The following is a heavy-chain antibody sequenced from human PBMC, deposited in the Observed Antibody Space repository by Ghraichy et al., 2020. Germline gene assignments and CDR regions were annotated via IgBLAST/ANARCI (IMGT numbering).Heavy chain of an antibody. Sequence: GGSLRLSCAASGFTFSNAWMSWVRQAPGKGLEWVGRIKSKTDGGTTDYAAPVKGRFTISRDDSKNTLYLQMNSLKTEDTAVYYCTTTVDTAMSLGAFDIWGQGTMVTVSS. CDR1: GFTFSNAW. J-gene: IGHJ3*02. CDR3: TTTVDTAMSLGAFDI. D-gene: IGHD5-18*01. V-gene: IGHV3-15*01. CDR2: IKSKTDGGTT.